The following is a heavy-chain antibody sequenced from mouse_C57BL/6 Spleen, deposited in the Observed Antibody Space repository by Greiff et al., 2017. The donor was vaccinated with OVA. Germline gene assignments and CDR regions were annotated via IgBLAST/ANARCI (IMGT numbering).Heavy chain of an antibody. J-gene: IGHJ4*01. CDR1: GYTFTSYW. CDR2: IYPGSGST. V-gene: IGHV1-55*01. Sequence: QVQLQQPGAELVKPGASVKMSCKASGYTFTSYWITWVKQRPGQGLEWIGDIYPGSGSTNYNEKFKSKATLTVDTSSSTAYMQLSSLTSEDSAVYYCARSFITTVVAPKDYWGQGTSVTVSS. CDR3: ARSFITTVVAPKDY. D-gene: IGHD1-1*01.